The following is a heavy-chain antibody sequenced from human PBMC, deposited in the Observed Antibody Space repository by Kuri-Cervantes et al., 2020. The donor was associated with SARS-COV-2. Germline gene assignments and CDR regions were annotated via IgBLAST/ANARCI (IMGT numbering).Heavy chain of an antibody. D-gene: IGHD3-10*01. V-gene: IGHV1-69*13. CDR2: IIPIFGTT. Sequence: SVKVSCKASGGTFSKYVVSWVRQAPGQGLEWMGGIIPIFGTTTYAQKFQGRVTITADESTTTAYMELSSLISEYTAVYYCARESVPLGAFDIWGQGTMVTVSS. CDR1: GGTFSKYV. CDR3: ARESVPLGAFDI. J-gene: IGHJ3*02.